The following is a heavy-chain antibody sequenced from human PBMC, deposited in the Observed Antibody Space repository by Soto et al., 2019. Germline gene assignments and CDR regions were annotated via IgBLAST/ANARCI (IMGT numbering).Heavy chain of an antibody. CDR1: GFTFGDYA. CDR2: IRSKAYGGTT. J-gene: IGHJ4*02. D-gene: IGHD4-17*01. CDR3: TLHYGDYQPIDY. V-gene: IGHV3-49*03. Sequence: GGSLRLSWTASGFTFGDYAMSWFRQAPGKGLEWVGFIRSKAYGGTTEYAASVKGRFTISRDDSKSIAYLQMNSLKTEDTAVYYCTLHYGDYQPIDYWGQGTLVTSPQ.